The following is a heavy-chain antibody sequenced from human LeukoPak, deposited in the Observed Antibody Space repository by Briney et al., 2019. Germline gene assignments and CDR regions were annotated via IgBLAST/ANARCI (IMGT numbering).Heavy chain of an antibody. D-gene: IGHD2-21*01. CDR2: IYYSGST. CDR1: GGSISSGDYY. V-gene: IGHV4-30-4*08. Sequence: SETLSLTCTVSGGSISSGDYYWSWIRQPPGKGLEWIGYIYYSGSTYYNPSLKSRVTISVDTSKNQFSLKLSSVTAADTAVYYCARQPGDRTPRGGFDYWGQGTLVTVSS. CDR3: ARQPGDRTPRGGFDY. J-gene: IGHJ4*02.